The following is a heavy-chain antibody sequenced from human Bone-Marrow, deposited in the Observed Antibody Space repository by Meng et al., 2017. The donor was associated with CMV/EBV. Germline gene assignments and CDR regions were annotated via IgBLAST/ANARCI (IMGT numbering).Heavy chain of an antibody. D-gene: IGHD1-1*01. V-gene: IGHV3-7*01. Sequence: GESLKISCAASGFTFSSYWMSWVRQAPGKGLEWVANIKQDGSEKYYVDSVKGRFTISRDNAKNSLYLQMNSLRAEDTAVYYCARGDWKYIHYFSYGMDIWGQGTTVTVSS. J-gene: IGHJ6*02. CDR2: IKQDGSEK. CDR3: ARGDWKYIHYFSYGMDI. CDR1: GFTFSSYW.